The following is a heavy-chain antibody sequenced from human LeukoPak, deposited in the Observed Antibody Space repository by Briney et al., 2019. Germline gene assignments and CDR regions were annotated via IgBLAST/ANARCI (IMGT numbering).Heavy chain of an antibody. Sequence: GGSLRLSCAVSGFSFSSYSMHWVRQAPGKGLEWVANLKPDESEMFYADSVKGRFTITRDNAKNSLYLQMNSLRADDTAVYYCARSPDGMDVWGLGTTVIVSS. CDR2: LKPDESEM. CDR1: GFSFSSYS. V-gene: IGHV3-7*01. CDR3: ARSPDGMDV. J-gene: IGHJ6*02.